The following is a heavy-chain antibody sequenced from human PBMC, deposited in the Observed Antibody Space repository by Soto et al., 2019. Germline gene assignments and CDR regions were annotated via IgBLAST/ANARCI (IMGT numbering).Heavy chain of an antibody. CDR3: ARWRFEGYNWFDP. CDR2: IYYSGST. J-gene: IGHJ5*02. CDR1: GGSISSSSYY. Sequence: LSLTCTVSGGSISSSSYYWGWIRQPPGKGLEWIGSIYYSGSTYYNPSLKSRVTISVDTSKNQFSLKLTSVTAADTAVYYCARWRFEGYNWFDPWGQGTLVTVSS. V-gene: IGHV4-39*01. D-gene: IGHD3-16*01.